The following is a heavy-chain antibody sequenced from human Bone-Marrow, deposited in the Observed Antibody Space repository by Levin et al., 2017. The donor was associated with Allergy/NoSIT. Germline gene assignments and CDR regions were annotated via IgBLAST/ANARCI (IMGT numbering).Heavy chain of an antibody. Sequence: GESLKISCATSGFTFSRWWMHWVRQVPGKGLVWVSRTNEDGSITDYADFAKGRFTISRDNGKNILYLQLHSLTVEDTAVYYCAGDLSGHNDHWGPGTLVTVSS. J-gene: IGHJ4*02. CDR1: GFTFSRWW. V-gene: IGHV3-74*01. D-gene: IGHD3-3*01. CDR3: AGDLSGHNDH. CDR2: TNEDGSIT.